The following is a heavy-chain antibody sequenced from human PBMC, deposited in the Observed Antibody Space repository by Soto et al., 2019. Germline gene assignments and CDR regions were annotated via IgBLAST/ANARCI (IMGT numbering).Heavy chain of an antibody. CDR1: GYTFTSYD. V-gene: IGHV1-8*01. CDR2: MNPNRGNT. J-gene: IGHJ2*01. CDR3: ASQARGSAAFDL. D-gene: IGHD2-2*01. Sequence: QVQLVQSGAEVKKPGASVKVSCKASGYTFTSYDINWVRQATGQGLEWMGWMNPNRGNTDYAQKFQDRVTMTRNTSISTAYMELSSLRSEDTAVYYCASQARGSAAFDLWGRGTLVTVSS.